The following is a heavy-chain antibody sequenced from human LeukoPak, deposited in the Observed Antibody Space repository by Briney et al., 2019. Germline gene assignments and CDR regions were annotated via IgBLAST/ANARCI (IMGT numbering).Heavy chain of an antibody. Sequence: ASVKVSCKASGYTFTSCYMHWVRQAPGQGLEWMGIINPSGGSTSYAQKFQGRVTMTRDTSTSTVYMELSSLRSEDTAVYYCARVHYDILTGYSYFDYWGQGTLVTVSS. CDR3: ARVHYDILTGYSYFDY. CDR1: GYTFTSCY. J-gene: IGHJ4*02. V-gene: IGHV1-46*01. D-gene: IGHD3-9*01. CDR2: INPSGGST.